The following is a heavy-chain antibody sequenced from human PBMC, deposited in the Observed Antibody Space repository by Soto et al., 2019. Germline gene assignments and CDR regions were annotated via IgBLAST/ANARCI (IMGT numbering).Heavy chain of an antibody. Sequence: SETLSLTCSVSGGSISSGVYYWSWIRHHPGNGLEWIGYIYYIGSTYYNPSLKSRVTTSVKTSKNQFSLKLSSVTAADTAVYYCARGRTYYAPWGQGTMVTVYS. CDR3: ARGRTYYAP. J-gene: IGHJ5*02. D-gene: IGHD3-10*01. CDR2: IYYIGST. V-gene: IGHV4-31*03. CDR1: GGSISSGVYY.